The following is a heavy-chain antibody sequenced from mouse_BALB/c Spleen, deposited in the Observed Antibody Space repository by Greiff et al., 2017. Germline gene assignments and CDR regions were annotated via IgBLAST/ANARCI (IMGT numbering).Heavy chain of an antibody. J-gene: IGHJ2*01. CDR2: ISCYNGAT. CDR3: ARGRYDERDSFDY. D-gene: IGHD2-14*01. CDR1: GYSFTGYY. Sequence: LVKTGASVKISCKASGYSFTGYYMHWVKQSHGKSLEWIGYISCYNGATSYNQKFKGKATFTVDTSSSTAYMQLNSLPSEDSAVYYCARGRYDERDSFDYWGQGTTLTVSS. V-gene: IGHV1S34*01.